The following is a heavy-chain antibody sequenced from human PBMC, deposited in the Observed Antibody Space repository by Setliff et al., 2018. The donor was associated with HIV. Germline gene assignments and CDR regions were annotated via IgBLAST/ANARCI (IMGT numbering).Heavy chain of an antibody. CDR3: ARVRDSNYYYYMDV. CDR2: VIPSTGDT. CDR1: GYTFTSYY. V-gene: IGHV1-46*01. D-gene: IGHD4-4*01. J-gene: IGHJ6*03. Sequence: ASVKVSCKASGYTFTSYYIHWVRQAPGQGLEWMGIVIPSTGDTNYAQKFQGRVTITADESTSTAYMELSSLRSEDTAVYYCARVRDSNYYYYMDVWGKGTTVTVSS.